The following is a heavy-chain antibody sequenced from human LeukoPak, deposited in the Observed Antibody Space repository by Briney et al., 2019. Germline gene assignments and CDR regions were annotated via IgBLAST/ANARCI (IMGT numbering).Heavy chain of an antibody. V-gene: IGHV4-39*01. CDR2: IYYSGST. CDR3: ARRDDSSGYHKIFDY. CDR1: GGSISSSSYY. D-gene: IGHD3-22*01. Sequence: PSETLSLTCTVSGGSISSSSYYWGWIRQPPGKGLEWIGSIYYSGSTYYNPSLKSRVTISVDTSKNQFSLKLSSVTAADTAVYYCARRDDSSGYHKIFDYWGPGTLVTVSS. J-gene: IGHJ4*02.